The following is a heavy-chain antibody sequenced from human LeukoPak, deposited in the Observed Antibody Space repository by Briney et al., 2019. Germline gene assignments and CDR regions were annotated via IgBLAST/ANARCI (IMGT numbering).Heavy chain of an antibody. Sequence: HPGGSLRLSCAASGFTVSSNYMSWVRQAPGKGLEWVSVIYSGDSTYYADSVKGRFTISRDSSKNTLYLQMNSLRAEDTAVYYCARDPYDILTGQPHWGQGTLVTVPS. J-gene: IGHJ4*02. V-gene: IGHV3-53*01. CDR2: IYSGDST. CDR1: GFTVSSNY. CDR3: ARDPYDILTGQPH. D-gene: IGHD3-9*01.